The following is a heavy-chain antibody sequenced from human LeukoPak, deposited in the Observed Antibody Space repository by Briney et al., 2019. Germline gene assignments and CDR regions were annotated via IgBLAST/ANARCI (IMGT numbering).Heavy chain of an antibody. CDR2: IDPNSGGT. CDR3: ARDPSRYYGSGSYYSFMDV. J-gene: IGHJ6*02. Sequence: ASVRVSCKASGYTFTGYYIHWVRQAPGQGLEWMGWIDPNSGGTIYAQKFQGRVTMTRDTSISTAYMELSRLRSDDAAVYYCARDPSRYYGSGSYYSFMDVWGQGTTVTVSS. CDR1: GYTFTGYY. D-gene: IGHD3-10*01. V-gene: IGHV1-2*02.